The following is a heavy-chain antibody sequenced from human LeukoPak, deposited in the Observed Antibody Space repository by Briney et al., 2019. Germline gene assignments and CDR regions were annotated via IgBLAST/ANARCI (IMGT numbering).Heavy chain of an antibody. CDR2: MNPNSGNT. J-gene: IGHJ4*02. CDR3: ARGRSNDYGLPPSGGYCC. D-gene: IGHD1-26*01. Sequence: AASVNVSSTASGYTFTSYDINWVRQAPGQGLEWMGWMNPNSGNTGYAQKFQGRVPMTRKTSISTAYMELSSLRSEDTAVYYCARGRSNDYGLPPSGGYCCWGQGTLVTVSS. CDR1: GYTFTSYD. V-gene: IGHV1-8*01.